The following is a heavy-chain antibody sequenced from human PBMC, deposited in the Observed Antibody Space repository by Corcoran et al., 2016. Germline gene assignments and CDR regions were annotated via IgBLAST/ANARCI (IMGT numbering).Heavy chain of an antibody. J-gene: IGHJ6*02. CDR1: GFTFSSYS. CDR2: ISSSSSTI. CDR3: ARDLQPTYYYGMDV. Sequence: EVQLVESGGGLVQPGGSLRLSCAASGFTFSSYSMNWVRQAPGKGLEWVSYISSSSSTIYYADSVKGRFTISRDNAKNSLYLQMNSLRAEDTAVYYCARDLQPTYYYGMDVWGQGTTVTGSS. D-gene: IGHD6-13*01. V-gene: IGHV3-48*04.